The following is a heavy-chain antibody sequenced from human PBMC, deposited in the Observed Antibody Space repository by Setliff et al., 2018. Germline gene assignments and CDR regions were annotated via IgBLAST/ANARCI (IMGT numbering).Heavy chain of an antibody. Sequence: KPSETLSLTCTVSGGSIRNHYWSWIRQPPGKALEYIGYIYDSGTTTYSGTAIYNPSLKSRVTISGDTSKNQLSLRLSGVTAADTAFYYCARFRSWSQIDALENWGQGTMVTVSS. J-gene: IGHJ3*02. CDR1: GGSIRNHY. D-gene: IGHD2-15*01. V-gene: IGHV4-59*11. CDR3: ARFRSWSQIDALEN. CDR2: IYDSGTTTYSGTA.